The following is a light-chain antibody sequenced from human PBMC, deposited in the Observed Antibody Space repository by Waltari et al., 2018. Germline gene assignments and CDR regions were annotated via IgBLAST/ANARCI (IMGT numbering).Light chain of an antibody. CDR3: QQYNTYSRT. CDR1: QSISSW. CDR2: KAS. V-gene: IGKV1-5*03. Sequence: DIQMTQSPSTLSASVGDRVTITCRASQSISSWLAWYQQKPGKAPKLLIYKASSLESGVPSRFIGSGSGTEFTLTISSLQPDDCAIYYCQQYNTYSRTFGQGTKVEIK. J-gene: IGKJ1*01.